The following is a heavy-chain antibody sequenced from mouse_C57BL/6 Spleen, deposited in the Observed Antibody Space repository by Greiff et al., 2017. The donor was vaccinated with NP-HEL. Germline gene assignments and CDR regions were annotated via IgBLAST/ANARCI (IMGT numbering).Heavy chain of an antibody. V-gene: IGHV1-42*01. D-gene: IGHD1-1*01. CDR3: ASSIYYGSSYEYFDV. CDR2: INPSTGGT. J-gene: IGHJ1*03. CDR1: GYSFTGYY. Sequence: EVQLQQSGPELVKPGASVKISCKASGYSFTGYYMNWVKQSPEKSLEWIGEINPSTGGTTYNQKFKAKATLTVDKSSSTAYMQLKSLTSEDSAVYYCASSIYYGSSYEYFDVWAQGPRSPSPQ.